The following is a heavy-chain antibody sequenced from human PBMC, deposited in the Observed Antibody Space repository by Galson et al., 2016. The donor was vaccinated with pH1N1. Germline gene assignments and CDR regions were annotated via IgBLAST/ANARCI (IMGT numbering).Heavy chain of an antibody. Sequence: SETLSLTCTVSGGSISSGSYYWSWIRQPAGKGLEWIGYIYTSGSTNYNPSLKSRVTISVDRSKNQFSLKLTSVTAADTAVYYCGTGDKEFDHWGQGTMIIVSS. D-gene: IGHD7-27*01. CDR2: IYTSGST. V-gene: IGHV4-61*10. CDR3: GTGDKEFDH. J-gene: IGHJ3*01. CDR1: GGSISSGSYY.